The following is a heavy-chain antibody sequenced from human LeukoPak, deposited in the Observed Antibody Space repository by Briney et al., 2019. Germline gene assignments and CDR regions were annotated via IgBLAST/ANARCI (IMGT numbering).Heavy chain of an antibody. J-gene: IGHJ4*02. V-gene: IGHV1-69*01. CDR3: ASLYYYDSSGYSEASDY. D-gene: IGHD3-22*01. CDR2: IIPIFGTA. Sequence: SVEVSRKASGGTFSSYAISWVRQAPGQGLEWMGGIIPIFGTANYAQKFQGRVTITADESTSTAYMELSSLRSEDTAVYYCASLYYYDSSGYSEASDYWGQGTLVTVSS. CDR1: GGTFSSYA.